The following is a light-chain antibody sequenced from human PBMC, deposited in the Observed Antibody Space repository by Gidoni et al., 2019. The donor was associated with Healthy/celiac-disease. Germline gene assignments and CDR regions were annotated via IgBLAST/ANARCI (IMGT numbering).Light chain of an antibody. CDR2: KAS. Sequence: DLQMTQSPSTLSASVGDRVTITYRASQSISSWLAWYQQKPGKAPKLLIYKASSLESGVPSRFSGSGSGTEFTLTISSLQPDDFATYYCQQYNSYPEYTFGQGTKLEIK. J-gene: IGKJ2*01. CDR3: QQYNSYPEYT. CDR1: QSISSW. V-gene: IGKV1-5*03.